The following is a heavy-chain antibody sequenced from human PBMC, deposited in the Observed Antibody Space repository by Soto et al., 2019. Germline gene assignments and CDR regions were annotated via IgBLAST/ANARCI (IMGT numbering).Heavy chain of an antibody. V-gene: IGHV3-23*01. CDR2: ISGSGGST. Sequence: PGGSLRLSCAASGFTFSSYAMSWVRQAPGKGLEWVSAISGSGGSTYYADSVKGRFTISRDNSKNTLYLQMNSLRAEDTAVYYCAQYSSSWYFGGAYYMDVWGKGTTVTVSS. J-gene: IGHJ6*03. CDR3: AQYSSSWYFGGAYYMDV. CDR1: GFTFSSYA. D-gene: IGHD6-13*01.